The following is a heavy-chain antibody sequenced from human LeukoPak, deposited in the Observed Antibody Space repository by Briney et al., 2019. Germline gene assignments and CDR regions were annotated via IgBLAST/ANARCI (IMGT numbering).Heavy chain of an antibody. J-gene: IGHJ4*02. CDR3: ARDLLLWFGELMGGIDY. CDR1: GFTFSTCG. Sequence: GGSLRLSCTASGFTFSTCGMTWVRQAPGKGLEWVSSISGNDDGTYYADSVKGRFTISRDNSKNTLYLQMNSLRAEDTAVYYCARDLLLWFGELMGGIDYWGQGTLVTVSS. CDR2: ISGNDDGT. D-gene: IGHD3-10*01. V-gene: IGHV3-23*01.